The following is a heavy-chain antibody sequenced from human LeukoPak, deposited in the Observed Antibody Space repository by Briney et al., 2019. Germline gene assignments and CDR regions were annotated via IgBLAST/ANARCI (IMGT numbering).Heavy chain of an antibody. V-gene: IGHV4-4*07. CDR1: GGSISSFY. CDR2: IYTSGST. CDR3: ARTRGYYESSGFDY. D-gene: IGHD3-22*01. J-gene: IGHJ4*02. Sequence: SETLSLTCTVSGGSISSFYWSWIRQPAGKGLEWIGRIYTSGSTDYNPSLKSRVTISVDTSKNQFSLKLSSVTAADTAVFYCARTRGYYESSGFDYWGQGTLVTVSS.